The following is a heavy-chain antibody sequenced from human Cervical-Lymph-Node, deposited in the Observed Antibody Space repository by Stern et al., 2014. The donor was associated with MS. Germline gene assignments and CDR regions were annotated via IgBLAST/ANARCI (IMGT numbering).Heavy chain of an antibody. J-gene: IGHJ4*02. CDR1: GFIFSNFW. CDR3: LRDAARAWGSD. CDR2: INTDGSDT. D-gene: IGHD7-27*01. V-gene: IGHV3-74*01. Sequence: VQLVQSGGDLVQPGGSLRLSCAASGFIFSNFWMHWARQVPGKGLVWVSSINTDGSDTSYADSVKGRFTISRDNTKNTLFLQMNSLRVEDTAVYYCLRDAARAWGSDWGQGTLVTVSS.